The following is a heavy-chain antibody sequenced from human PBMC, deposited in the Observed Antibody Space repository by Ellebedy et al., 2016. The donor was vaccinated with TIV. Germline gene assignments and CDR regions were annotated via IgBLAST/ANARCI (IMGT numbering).Heavy chain of an antibody. D-gene: IGHD1-14*01. CDR3: TTWDV. CDR2: IKADGSEK. V-gene: IGHV3-7*03. CDR1: GFTFSGYW. J-gene: IGHJ6*02. Sequence: GESLKISCAASGFTFSGYWMSWVRQAPGKGLEWVANIKADGSEKYYVDSVKGRFTISRDDSKNTLYLQMNSLKTEDTAVYYCTTWDVWGQGTTVTVSS.